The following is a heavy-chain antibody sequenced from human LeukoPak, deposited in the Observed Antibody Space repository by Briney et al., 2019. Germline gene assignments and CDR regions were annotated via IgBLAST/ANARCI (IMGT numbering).Heavy chain of an antibody. CDR3: ARDAILSYYMDV. J-gene: IGHJ6*03. CDR1: GGSISSGDYY. CDR2: IYYSGST. Sequence: SETLSLTCTVSGGSISSGDYYWSWIRQPPGKGLEWIGYIYYSGSTYYNPSLKSRVTISVDTSKNQFSLKLSSVTAADTAVYYRARDAILSYYMDVWGKGTTVTV. V-gene: IGHV4-30-4*08. D-gene: IGHD2-8*01.